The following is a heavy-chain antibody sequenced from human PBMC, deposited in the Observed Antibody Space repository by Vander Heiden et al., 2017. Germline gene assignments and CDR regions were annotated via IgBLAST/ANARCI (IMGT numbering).Heavy chain of an antibody. V-gene: IGHV5-51*01. J-gene: IGHJ5*02. CDR3: ARSTTYYYDSSAFDP. D-gene: IGHD3-22*01. CDR2: IYPLDSDT. CDR1: GYSFTSHW. Sequence: EVQLVQSGAEVKKPGESLKISRKGSGYSFTSHWIGWVRQLAGKGPEWMGIIYPLDSDTRYSPSFQGQVTISADKSISTAYLQWSSLKASDTAMYYCARSTTYYYDSSAFDPWGQGTLVTVSS.